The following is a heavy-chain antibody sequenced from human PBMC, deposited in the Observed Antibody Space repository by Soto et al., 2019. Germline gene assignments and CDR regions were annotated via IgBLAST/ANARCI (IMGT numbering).Heavy chain of an antibody. D-gene: IGHD2-2*01. CDR2: IYYSGST. J-gene: IGHJ5*02. Sequence: SETLSLTCVVSGGSLSSYYWSWIRQPPGKGLEWIGYIYYSGSTYYNPSLKSRVTISVDRSKNQFSLKLSSVTAADTAVYYCARVPDRWGQGTLVTVSS. V-gene: IGHV4-59*12. CDR1: GGSLSSYY. CDR3: ARVPDR.